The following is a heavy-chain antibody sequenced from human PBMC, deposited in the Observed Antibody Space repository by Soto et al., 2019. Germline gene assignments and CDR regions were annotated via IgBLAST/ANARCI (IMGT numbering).Heavy chain of an antibody. CDR1: GASISTSY. J-gene: IGHJ4*02. CDR2: IFAVGNT. CDR3: VRDIIVALDY. Sequence: SETLTLTCVVSGASISTSYWTWVRQPPGKRLQWIARIFAVGNTNSSPSLKGRVSMAIDKSQKQISLQLASVIAADTATYYCVRDIIVALDYWGQGAQVTVSS. D-gene: IGHD2-21*01. V-gene: IGHV4-4*07.